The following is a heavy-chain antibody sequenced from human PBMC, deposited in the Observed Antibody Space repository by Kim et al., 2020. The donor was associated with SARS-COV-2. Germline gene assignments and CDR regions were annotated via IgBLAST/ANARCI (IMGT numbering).Heavy chain of an antibody. CDR3: ARGYPSIAAAGTAFDY. Sequence: SLKSRVTISVDTSKNQFSLKLSSVTAADTAVYYCARGYPSIAAAGTAFDYWGQGTLVTVSS. V-gene: IGHV4-34*13. D-gene: IGHD6-13*01. J-gene: IGHJ4*02.